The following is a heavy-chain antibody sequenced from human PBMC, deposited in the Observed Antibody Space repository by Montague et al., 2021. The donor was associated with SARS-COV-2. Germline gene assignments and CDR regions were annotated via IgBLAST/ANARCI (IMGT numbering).Heavy chain of an antibody. V-gene: IGHV3-9*01. CDR2: ITWDSATL. Sequence: SRSLSCAASGFTFGDHAMPWVRQAPGKGPEWISGITWDSATLGYADSVKGRFTISRDNAKNSLYLQMNSLRAEDTALYYCAKDFDYYDSSGYFDYWGQGTLVTVSS. D-gene: IGHD3-22*01. J-gene: IGHJ4*02. CDR1: GFTFGDHA. CDR3: AKDFDYYDSSGYFDY.